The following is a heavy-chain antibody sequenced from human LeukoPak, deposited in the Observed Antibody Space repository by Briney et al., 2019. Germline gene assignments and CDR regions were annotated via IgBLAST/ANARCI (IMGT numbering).Heavy chain of an antibody. V-gene: IGHV1-3*01. CDR1: GYTFTSYA. CDR3: ARDPVCGGDCYFGPVDY. J-gene: IGHJ4*02. Sequence: ASVKVSRKASGYTFTSYAMHWVRQAPGQRLEWMGWINAGNGNTKYSQKFQGRVTITRDTSASTAYMELSSLRSEDTAVYYCARDPVCGGDCYFGPVDYWGQGTLVTVSS. D-gene: IGHD2-21*02. CDR2: INAGNGNT.